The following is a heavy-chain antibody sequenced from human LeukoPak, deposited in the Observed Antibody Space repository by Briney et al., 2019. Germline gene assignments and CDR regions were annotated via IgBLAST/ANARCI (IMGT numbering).Heavy chain of an antibody. CDR3: ARELAAAGTGGWFDP. D-gene: IGHD6-13*01. V-gene: IGHV3-33*01. CDR2: IWYDGSNK. CDR1: GFTFSSYG. J-gene: IGHJ5*02. Sequence: PGGSLRLSCAASGFTFSSYGMHWVRQAPGMGLEWVAVIWYDGSNKYYADSVKGRFTISRDNSKNTVYLQMNSLRAEDTAVYYCARELAAAGTGGWFDPWGQGTLVTVSS.